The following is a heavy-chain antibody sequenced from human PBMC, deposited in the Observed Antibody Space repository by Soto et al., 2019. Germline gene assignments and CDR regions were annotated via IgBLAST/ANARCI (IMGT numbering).Heavy chain of an antibody. J-gene: IGHJ3*02. CDR3: ARDSGAALYGEDALDI. V-gene: IGHV1-18*04. CDR2: VSTSIRST. D-gene: IGHD3-10*01. Sequence: QGKLVQSGPEVKKPGASVKVSCTASGYSFSGYDITWVRQAPGQGLEWLGWVSTSIRSTMSAEKLQGRLTMTTDTYTTTVYMDLRGLTSDDTAVYYCARDSGAALYGEDALDIWGQGTMVSVSS. CDR1: GYSFSGYD.